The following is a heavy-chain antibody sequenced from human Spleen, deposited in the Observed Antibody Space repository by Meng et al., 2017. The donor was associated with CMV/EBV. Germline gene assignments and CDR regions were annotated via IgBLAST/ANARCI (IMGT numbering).Heavy chain of an antibody. CDR3: ARDGPLWGDGLDV. Sequence: GGSLRLSCAASGFTFSSYAMHWVRQAPGKGLEWVAVISYDGSNKYYADSVKGRFTISRDNSKNTLYLQMNSLRDEDTAVYYCARDGPLWGDGLDVWGQGTAVTVSS. CDR2: ISYDGSNK. J-gene: IGHJ6*02. CDR1: GFTFSSYA. V-gene: IGHV3-30-3*01. D-gene: IGHD3-10*01.